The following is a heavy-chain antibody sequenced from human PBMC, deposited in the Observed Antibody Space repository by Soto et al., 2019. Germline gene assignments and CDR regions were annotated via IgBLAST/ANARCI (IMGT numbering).Heavy chain of an antibody. CDR1: GSTVSDYG. CDR3: AKFFWAYRHQHEGMDF. V-gene: IGHV3-30*18. CDR2: ISFDGSEE. Sequence: GGNLRLSSVGSGSTVSDYGVHWVRQAPGKGLEWVALISFDGSEEYYADSVRGRFTLSRDNSKDNIYLEMNGLRPEDSAVYYCAKFFWAYRHQHEGMDFRGQGSTVTVS. D-gene: IGHD3-16*02. J-gene: IGHJ6*02.